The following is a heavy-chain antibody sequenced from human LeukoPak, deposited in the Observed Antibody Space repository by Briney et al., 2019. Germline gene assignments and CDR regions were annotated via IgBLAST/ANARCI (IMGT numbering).Heavy chain of an antibody. D-gene: IGHD3-9*01. CDR2: FDPEAGET. J-gene: IGHJ6*02. Sequence: ASVTVSCKVSGYTFTELSMHWVRQAPGKGLEWMGGFDPEAGETIYVQNFQGRVTMTEDTSTDTAYMELSSLRSEDTAVYYCATDSRGLRYFDWLPSGYYYGMDVWGQGTTVTVSS. V-gene: IGHV1-24*01. CDR3: ATDSRGLRYFDWLPSGYYYGMDV. CDR1: GYTFTELS.